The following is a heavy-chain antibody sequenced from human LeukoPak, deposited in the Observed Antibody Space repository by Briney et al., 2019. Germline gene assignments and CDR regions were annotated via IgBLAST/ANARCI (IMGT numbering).Heavy chain of an antibody. J-gene: IGHJ4*02. CDR2: TYYRSKWYN. Sequence: SQTLSLTCAISGDSVSSNSAAWNWIRQSPSRGLEWLGRTYYRSKWYNDYAVSVKSRITINPDTSKNQFSLQLNSVTPEDTAVYYCARDPYYYDSSGYYVYFDYWGQGTLVTVSS. V-gene: IGHV6-1*01. CDR1: GDSVSSNSAA. D-gene: IGHD3-22*01. CDR3: ARDPYYYDSSGYYVYFDY.